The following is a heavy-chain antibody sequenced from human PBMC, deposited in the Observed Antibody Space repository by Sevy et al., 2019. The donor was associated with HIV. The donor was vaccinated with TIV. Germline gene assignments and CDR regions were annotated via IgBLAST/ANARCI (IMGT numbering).Heavy chain of an antibody. CDR1: GFTFSKYS. CDR3: ASEDCTNPYDF. D-gene: IGHD2-8*01. V-gene: IGHV3-23*01. CDR2: VSIGCGEI. J-gene: IGHJ4*02. Sequence: GGSLRLSCAASGFTFSKYSMSWVRQPPGKGLGWVSTVSIGCGEINYADSVNGRFTISRDNSKSTVYLQMTDLRPADTAVYCCASEDCTNPYDFWGQGTLVTVSS.